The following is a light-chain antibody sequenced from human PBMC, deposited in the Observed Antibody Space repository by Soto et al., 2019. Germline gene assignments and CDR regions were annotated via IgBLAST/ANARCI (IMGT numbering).Light chain of an antibody. Sequence: EVVLTQSPGTLSLSPGERATLSCRASQAVSSILLAWYQQKPGQAPRLLIYGASSRATGIPDRFSSSGSGTDFTLTVSRLEPEDFAVYCCQQHGTSPIFGGGTKVEIK. CDR2: GAS. J-gene: IGKJ4*01. CDR1: QAVSSIL. CDR3: QQHGTSPI. V-gene: IGKV3-20*01.